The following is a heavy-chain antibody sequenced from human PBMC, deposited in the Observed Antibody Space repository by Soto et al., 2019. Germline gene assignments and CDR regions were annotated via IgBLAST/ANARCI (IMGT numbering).Heavy chain of an antibody. J-gene: IGHJ4*02. V-gene: IGHV1-8*01. CDR3: ARYLGSDIVVVPEGSRFDY. D-gene: IGHD2-2*01. CDR2: MNPNSGNT. CDR1: GYTFTSYD. Sequence: ASVKVSCKASGYTFTSYDINWVRQATGQGLEWMGWMNPNSGNTGYAQKFQGRVTMTRNTSISTAYIELSSLRSEDTAVYYCARYLGSDIVVVPEGSRFDYWGQGTRVTVSS.